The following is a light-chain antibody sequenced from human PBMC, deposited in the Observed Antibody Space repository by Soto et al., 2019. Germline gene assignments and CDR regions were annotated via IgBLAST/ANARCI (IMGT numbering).Light chain of an antibody. Sequence: DIQLTQSPSFLSASVGDTVTITCRASQGINSYLAWYQQKPGKAPNFLIYTASTLQSGVPSRFSGSGSGTEFTLTISSLQPEDFATYYCQQLKAYAITFGQGTRLEIK. CDR2: TAS. J-gene: IGKJ5*01. V-gene: IGKV1-9*01. CDR3: QQLKAYAIT. CDR1: QGINSY.